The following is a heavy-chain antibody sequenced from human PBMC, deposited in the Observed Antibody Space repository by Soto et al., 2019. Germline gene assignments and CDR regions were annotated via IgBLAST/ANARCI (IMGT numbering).Heavy chain of an antibody. J-gene: IGHJ2*01. V-gene: IGHV3-23*01. D-gene: IGHD2-2*01. CDR1: GFTFSNYA. CDR2: NSGSSANS. Sequence: EVLLLESGGGLVQPGGSLRLSCAASGFTFSNYAMTWVRQAPGPGLEWVSVNSGSSANSYYADVVKGRFIISRDNSKNTLYLQMNSLRVEETAVYYCSKTRCTSTRCYEADWYFDLWGRGTLVSVSS. CDR3: SKTRCTSTRCYEADWYFDL.